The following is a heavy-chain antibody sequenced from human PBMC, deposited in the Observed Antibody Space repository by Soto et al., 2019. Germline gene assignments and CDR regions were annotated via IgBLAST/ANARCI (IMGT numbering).Heavy chain of an antibody. CDR2: ISGSGVTT. Sequence: EVQLLESGGGLVQPGGSLRLSCAASGFTFSSYAMSWVRQAPGKGLEWVSAISGSGVTTYYADSVKGRFTISRDNSKNTLYLQMNSLRAEDTAVYYCAKAQTSGYSSSWYGDFAYWGQGTLVTVSS. V-gene: IGHV3-23*01. CDR1: GFTFSSYA. CDR3: AKAQTSGYSSSWYGDFAY. J-gene: IGHJ4*02. D-gene: IGHD6-13*01.